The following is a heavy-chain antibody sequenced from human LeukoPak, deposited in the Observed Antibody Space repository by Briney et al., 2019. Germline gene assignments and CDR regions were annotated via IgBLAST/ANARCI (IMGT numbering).Heavy chain of an antibody. CDR1: GYTFTSYY. J-gene: IGHJ6*03. V-gene: IGHV1-46*01. Sequence: VASVTVSCKASGYTFTSYYMHWVRQAPGQGLEWMGLINPSGGSTNYAQKFQGRVTMTRDMSTSTVYMELSSLSSEDTAVYYCARELAVAGTRNYYMDVWGKGTTVTVSS. CDR3: ARELAVAGTRNYYMDV. D-gene: IGHD6-19*01. CDR2: INPSGGST.